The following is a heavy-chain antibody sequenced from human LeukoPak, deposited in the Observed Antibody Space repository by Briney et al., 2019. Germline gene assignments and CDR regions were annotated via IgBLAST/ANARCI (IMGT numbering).Heavy chain of an antibody. CDR1: CGAIRSSNW. Sequence: SETTSPNCAVSCGAIRSSNWWSWGRPPPREGVEWIGENYHKGGTHHNPSLKSRVTISVDKSKNQFSLKLSSVTAADTAVYYCARLQKRITMVLGVDWFDPWGQGTLVTVSS. J-gene: IGHJ5*02. CDR3: ARLQKRITMVLGVDWFDP. V-gene: IGHV4-4*02. CDR2: NYHKGGT. D-gene: IGHD3-10*01.